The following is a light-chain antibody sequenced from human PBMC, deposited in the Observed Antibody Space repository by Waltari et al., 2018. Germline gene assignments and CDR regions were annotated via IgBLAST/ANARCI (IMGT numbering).Light chain of an antibody. Sequence: EIVLTQSQCTLSLSPGEKVTISCRASQSVGLKYLAWYQQKPCQGPRLLIYGASIRATGIPDRFSGSGSGTDFSLSISGVEPEDFAVYYCHHYGSSPFTFGQGTNLEI. CDR3: HHYGSSPFT. J-gene: IGKJ2*01. CDR1: QSVGLKY. V-gene: IGKV3-20*01. CDR2: GAS.